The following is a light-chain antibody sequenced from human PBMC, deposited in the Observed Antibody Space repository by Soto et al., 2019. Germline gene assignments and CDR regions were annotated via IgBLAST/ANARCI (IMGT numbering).Light chain of an antibody. CDR3: QSFDSNSWV. CDR2: EDN. CDR1: SGSIASNY. J-gene: IGLJ3*02. V-gene: IGLV6-57*03. Sequence: NFMLTQPHSVSESPGKTVTISCTRSSGSIASNYVQWFQQRPGSAPTTVIYEDNQRPSGVPDRFSGSIDSSSNSASLTISGLKTEDGADYYCQSFDSNSWVLGGGTKLTV.